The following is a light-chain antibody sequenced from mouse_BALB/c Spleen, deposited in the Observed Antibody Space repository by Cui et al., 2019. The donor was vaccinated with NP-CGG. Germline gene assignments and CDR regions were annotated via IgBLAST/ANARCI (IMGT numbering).Light chain of an antibody. J-gene: IGLJ1*01. CDR3: ALWYSNHWV. Sequence: QAVVTQESPLTTSPGETVTLTCRSSTGAVTTSNYANWVQEKSDHLFTGLIGGTNNRAPGVPARFSGSLIGDKAALTITGAQTEDETIYFCALWYSNHWVFGGGTKLTVL. CDR2: GTN. V-gene: IGLV1*01. CDR1: TGAVTTSNY.